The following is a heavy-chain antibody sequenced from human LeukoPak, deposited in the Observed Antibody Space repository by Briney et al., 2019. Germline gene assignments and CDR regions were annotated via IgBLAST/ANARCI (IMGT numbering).Heavy chain of an antibody. J-gene: IGHJ6*04. V-gene: IGHV3-30*04. CDR3: ARDKQLWSLGDYYYGMDV. Sequence: QPGRSLRLSCAASGFTFSSCAMHWVRQAPGKGLEWVAVISYDGSNKYYADSVKGRFTISRDNSKNTLYLQMNSLRAEDTAVYYCARDKQLWSLGDYYYGMDVWGKGTTVTVSS. CDR1: GFTFSSCA. CDR2: ISYDGSNK. D-gene: IGHD5-18*01.